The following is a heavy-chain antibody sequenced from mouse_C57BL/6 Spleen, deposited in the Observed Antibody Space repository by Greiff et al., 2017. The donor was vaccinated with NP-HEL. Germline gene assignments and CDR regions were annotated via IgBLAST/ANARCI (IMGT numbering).Heavy chain of an antibody. CDR2: INPNNGGT. J-gene: IGHJ3*01. CDR1: GYTFTDYY. D-gene: IGHD1-1*01. V-gene: IGHV1-26*01. Sequence: EVQLQQSGPELVKPGASVKISCKASGYTFTDYYMNWVKQSHGKSLEWIGDINPNNGGTSYNQKFKGKATLTVDKSSSTAYMELRSLTSEDSAVYYCARGGLRYWFAYWGQGTLVTVSA. CDR3: ARGGLRYWFAY.